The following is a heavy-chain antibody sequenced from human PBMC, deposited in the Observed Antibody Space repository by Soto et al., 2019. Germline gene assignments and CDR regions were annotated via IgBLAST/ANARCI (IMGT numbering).Heavy chain of an antibody. V-gene: IGHV4-59*01. J-gene: IGHJ4*02. CDR3: GTHREFGELLS. CDR1: GGSISSYY. CDR2: IYYSGST. Sequence: PSETLSLTCTVSGGSISSYYWSWIRQPPGKGLEWIGYIYYSGSTNYNPSLKSRVTISVDTSKNQFSLKLSSVTAADTAVYYCGTHREFGELLSWGQGTLVTVSS. D-gene: IGHD3-10*01.